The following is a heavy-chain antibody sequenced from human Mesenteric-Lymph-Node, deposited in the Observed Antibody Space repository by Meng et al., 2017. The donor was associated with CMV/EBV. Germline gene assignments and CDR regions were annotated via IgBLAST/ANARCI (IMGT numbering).Heavy chain of an antibody. J-gene: IGHJ4*02. V-gene: IGHV3-48*03. CDR2: ISSSGSTI. CDR3: VWSAY. D-gene: IGHD3-10*01. CDR1: GFIFSNYE. Sequence: GESLKISCAASGFIFSNYEMNWVRQAPGKGLEWVSHISSSGSTIYYADSVKGRFTISRDNAKNSLYLQMNSLRVEDTAVYYCVWSAYWGQGTLVTVSS.